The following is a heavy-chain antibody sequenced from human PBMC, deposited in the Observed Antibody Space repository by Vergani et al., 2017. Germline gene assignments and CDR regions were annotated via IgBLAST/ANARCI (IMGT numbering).Heavy chain of an antibody. V-gene: IGHV1-2*02. J-gene: IGHJ4*02. D-gene: IGHD3-9*01. Sequence: QVQLVQSGAEVKKPGASVKVSCKASGYTFTGYYILWVRQAPGQGLEWMGWINPNSGGTNYAQKFQGRVTMTRDTSISTAYMELSRLRSDDTAVYYCARHRPTNSYDILTDYPFDYWGQGTLVTVSS. CDR3: ARHRPTNSYDILTDYPFDY. CDR2: INPNSGGT. CDR1: GYTFTGYY.